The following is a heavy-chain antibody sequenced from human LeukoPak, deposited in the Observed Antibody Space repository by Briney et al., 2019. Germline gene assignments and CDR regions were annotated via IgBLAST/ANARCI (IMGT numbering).Heavy chain of an antibody. V-gene: IGHV4-39*07. CDR2: INHSGST. CDR1: GGSISSSSYY. J-gene: IGHJ2*01. Sequence: SETLSLTCTVSGGSISSSSYYWGWIRQPPGKGLEWIGEINHSGSTNYNPSLKSRVTISVDTSKNQFSLKLSSVTAADTAVYYCARVGPGWYFDLWGRGTLVTVSS. CDR3: ARVGPGWYFDL.